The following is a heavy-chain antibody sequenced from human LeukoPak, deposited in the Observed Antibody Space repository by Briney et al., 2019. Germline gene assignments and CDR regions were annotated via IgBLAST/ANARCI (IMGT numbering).Heavy chain of an antibody. CDR3: ARGDTYNWFDP. Sequence: SETLSLTCTVSGGSISSGGYYWSWIRQPPGKGLEWIGYIYPRGSTYYNPSLKSRVILSLDKSANQFSLNLSSVTAADTAVYYCARGDTYNWFDPWGQGTLVTVSS. J-gene: IGHJ5*02. CDR2: IYPRGST. CDR1: GGSISSGGYY. V-gene: IGHV4-30-2*01. D-gene: IGHD2-21*02.